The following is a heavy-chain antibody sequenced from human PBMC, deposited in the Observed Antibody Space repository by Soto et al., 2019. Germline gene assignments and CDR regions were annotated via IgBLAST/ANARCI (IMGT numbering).Heavy chain of an antibody. CDR3: ARDRIYSSSWYDY. CDR1: GFTFSSYA. CDR2: ISYDGSNK. J-gene: IGHJ4*02. V-gene: IGHV3-30-3*01. D-gene: IGHD6-13*01. Sequence: QVQLVESGGGVVQPGRSLRLSCAASGFTFSSYAMHWVLQAPGKGLEWVAVISYDGSNKYYADSVKGRFTISRDNSKNTLYLQMNSLRAEDTAVYYCARDRIYSSSWYDYWGQGTLVTVSS.